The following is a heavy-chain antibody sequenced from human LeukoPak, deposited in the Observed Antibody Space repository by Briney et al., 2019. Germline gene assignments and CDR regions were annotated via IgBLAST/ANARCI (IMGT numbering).Heavy chain of an antibody. CDR2: IKDDGSGK. D-gene: IGHD5-18*01. CDR3: AKSHGYSYGFDY. V-gene: IGHV3-7*01. CDR1: GFTFSNYW. Sequence: GGSLRLSCAASGFTFSNYWMSWVRQAPGKGLEWVANIKDDGSGKYYVDSLKGRFTISRDNAKNSLYLQMNSLRAEDTAVYYCAKSHGYSYGFDYWGQGTLVTVSS. J-gene: IGHJ4*02.